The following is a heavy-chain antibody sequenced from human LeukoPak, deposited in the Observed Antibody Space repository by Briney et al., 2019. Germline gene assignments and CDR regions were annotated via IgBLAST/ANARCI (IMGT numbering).Heavy chain of an antibody. V-gene: IGHV1-69*13. CDR1: GGTFSSYA. J-gene: IGHJ4*02. CDR2: IIPIFGTA. CDR3: ARAPTYSSGWYGT. Sequence: PKASVKVSCKASGGTFSSYAISWVRQAPGQGLEWMGGIIPIFGTANYAQKFQGRVTITADESTSTAYMELSSLRSEDTAVYYCARAPTYSSGWYGTWGQGTLVTVSS. D-gene: IGHD6-19*01.